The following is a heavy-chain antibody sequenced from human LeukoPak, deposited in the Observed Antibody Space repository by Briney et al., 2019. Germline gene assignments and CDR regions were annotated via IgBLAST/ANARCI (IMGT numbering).Heavy chain of an antibody. V-gene: IGHV3-7*01. CDR1: GFNFTNYW. J-gene: IGHJ4*02. CDR2: IKQDRSEK. D-gene: IGHD6-19*01. CDR3: ARSPGQWLSDYFDY. Sequence: GGSLRLSCAASGFNFTNYWMSWVGQAAGKGLDLVANIKQDRSEKYYVASVKGRFTISRDNAKNPLYLQMNSLRAEDTAVYYCARSPGQWLSDYFDYWGQGTLVTVSS.